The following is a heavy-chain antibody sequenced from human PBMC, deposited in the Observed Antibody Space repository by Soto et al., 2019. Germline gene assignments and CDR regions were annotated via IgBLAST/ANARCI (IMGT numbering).Heavy chain of an antibody. CDR1: GYTFTSYY. D-gene: IGHD3-3*01. CDR2: INPSGGST. Sequence: ASVKVSCKASGYTFTSYYIHWVRQAPGQGLEWMGIINPSGGSTSYAQKFQGRVTMTRDTSTSTVYMELSSLRSEDTAVYYCARDGIVRFLEWSPSYYYYYMDVWGKGTTVTVSS. J-gene: IGHJ6*03. CDR3: ARDGIVRFLEWSPSYYYYYMDV. V-gene: IGHV1-46*03.